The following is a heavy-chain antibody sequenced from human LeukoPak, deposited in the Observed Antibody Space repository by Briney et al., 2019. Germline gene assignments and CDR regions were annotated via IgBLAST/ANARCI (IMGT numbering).Heavy chain of an antibody. J-gene: IGHJ2*01. CDR3: ARWTRIISSSLWYFDL. Sequence: PGGSLSLSCAASGFTSSTYEMNWVRQAPGKGLEWVSYISGSGTSTYYADSVKGRFTISRDNAKNSLYLQMNSLRAEDTAVYYCARWTRIISSSLWYFDLWGRGNLVTVSS. CDR1: GFTSSTYE. D-gene: IGHD6-6*01. CDR2: ISGSGTST. V-gene: IGHV3-48*03.